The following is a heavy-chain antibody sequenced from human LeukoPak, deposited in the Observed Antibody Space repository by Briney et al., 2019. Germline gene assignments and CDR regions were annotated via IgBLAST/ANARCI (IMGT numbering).Heavy chain of an antibody. CDR3: ARGRNNWNYFGI. CDR1: GYIFNNFY. CDR2: INPSGGST. D-gene: IGHD1-7*01. Sequence: ASVKVSCKASGYIFNNFYMQCVRQAPGQGLEWMGIINPSGGSTTYAQKFQGRVTLTRDMSTSTVHMELSSLRSEDTAVYYCARGRNNWNYFGIWGQGTLDTVSS. V-gene: IGHV1-46*02. J-gene: IGHJ3*02.